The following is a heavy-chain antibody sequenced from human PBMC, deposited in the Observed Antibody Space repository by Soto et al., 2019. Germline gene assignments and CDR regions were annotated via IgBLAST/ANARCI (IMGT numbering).Heavy chain of an antibody. CDR2: IYPGDSDT. Sequence: PGESLKISCKGSGYSFPTHWIGWVRQMPGKGMEWMGIIYPGDSDTRYSPSFQGQVTISVDKSINTAYLQWSTLKASDTAMYYCATGATVGTTTGFFVYWDQGTLVTVSS. CDR3: ATGATVGTTTGFFVY. CDR1: GYSFPTHW. V-gene: IGHV5-51*01. D-gene: IGHD1-26*01. J-gene: IGHJ4*01.